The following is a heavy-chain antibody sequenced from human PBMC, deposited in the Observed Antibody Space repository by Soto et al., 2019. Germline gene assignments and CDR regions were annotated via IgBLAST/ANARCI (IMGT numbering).Heavy chain of an antibody. CDR1: GFTFTSSA. J-gene: IGHJ6*02. V-gene: IGHV1-58*01. CDR3: AVKGDYGGLARYYGMDV. D-gene: IGHD4-17*01. Sequence: QMQLVQSGPEVKKPGTSVKVSCKASGFTFTSSAVQWVRQARGQRLEWIGWIVVGSGNTNYAQKFQERVTITRDMATSPAYMELSSLRSEDTAVSYCAVKGDYGGLARYYGMDVWGQGTTVTVSS. CDR2: IVVGSGNT.